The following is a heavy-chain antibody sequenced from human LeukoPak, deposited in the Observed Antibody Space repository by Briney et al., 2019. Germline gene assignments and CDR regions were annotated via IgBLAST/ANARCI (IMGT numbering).Heavy chain of an antibody. CDR3: ARIQLERRHYYYYMDV. CDR2: IYPGDSGT. J-gene: IGHJ6*03. D-gene: IGHD1-1*01. CDR1: GYSFTSYW. Sequence: GESLKISCKGSGYSFTSYWIGWVRQMPGKGLEWMGIIYPGDSGTRYSPSFQGQVTISADKSISTAYLQWSSLKASDTAMYYCARIQLERRHYYYYMDVWGKGTTVTVSS. V-gene: IGHV5-51*01.